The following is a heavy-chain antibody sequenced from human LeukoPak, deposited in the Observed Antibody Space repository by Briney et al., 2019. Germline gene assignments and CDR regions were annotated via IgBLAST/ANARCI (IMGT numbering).Heavy chain of an antibody. CDR1: GGTFSSYA. CDR3: ATPTNYYDSSGYYSFDY. D-gene: IGHD3-22*01. V-gene: IGHV1-69*01. Sequence: SVKVSCKASGGTFSSYAVSWVRQAPGQGLEWMGGIIPIFGPANYAQKFQGRVTITADESTSTAYMELSSLRSEDTAVYYCATPTNYYDSSGYYSFDYWGQGTLVTVSS. CDR2: IIPIFGPA. J-gene: IGHJ4*02.